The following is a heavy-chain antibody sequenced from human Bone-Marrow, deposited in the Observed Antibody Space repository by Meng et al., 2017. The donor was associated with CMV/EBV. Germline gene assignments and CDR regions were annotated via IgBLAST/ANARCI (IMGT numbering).Heavy chain of an antibody. J-gene: IGHJ4*02. D-gene: IGHD2-2*01. CDR2: ISYDGSNK. V-gene: IGHV3-30-3*01. CDR3: ARGRGVVPAALVY. Sequence: GESLKISCAASGFTFSSYAMHWVRQAPGKGLEWVAVISYDGSNKYYADSVKGRFTISRDNSKNTLYLQMNSLRAEDTAVYYCARGRGVVPAALVYWGQGTLVTVSS. CDR1: GFTFSSYA.